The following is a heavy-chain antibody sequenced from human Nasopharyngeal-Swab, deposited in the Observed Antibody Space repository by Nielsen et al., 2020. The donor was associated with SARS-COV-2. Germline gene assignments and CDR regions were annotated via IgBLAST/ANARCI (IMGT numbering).Heavy chain of an antibody. CDR3: VKAPYLRGLDV. CDR1: GFTFSSYA. V-gene: IGHV3-23*01. J-gene: IGHJ6*02. Sequence: GESLKISCAASGFTFSSYAMSWVRQAPGKGLEWVSLISGSGDTTYYADSVNDRFTISRDNSKNTLYLQMNSLRVEDTALYYRVKAPYLRGLDVWGQGTTVTVSS. D-gene: IGHD2-21*01. CDR2: ISGSGDTT.